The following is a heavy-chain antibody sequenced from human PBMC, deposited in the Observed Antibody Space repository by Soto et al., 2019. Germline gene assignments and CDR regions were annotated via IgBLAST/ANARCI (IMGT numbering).Heavy chain of an antibody. V-gene: IGHV1-18*01. CDR3: ARGRYYYDSSGYYPEFDY. J-gene: IGHJ4*02. CDR1: GYTFTSYG. D-gene: IGHD3-22*01. Sequence: ASVKVSCKASGYTFTSYGISWVRQAPGQGIEWMGWISAYNGNTNYAQKLQGRVTMTTDTSTSTAYMELRSLRSDDTAVYCCARGRYYYDSSGYYPEFDYWGQGTLVTVSS. CDR2: ISAYNGNT.